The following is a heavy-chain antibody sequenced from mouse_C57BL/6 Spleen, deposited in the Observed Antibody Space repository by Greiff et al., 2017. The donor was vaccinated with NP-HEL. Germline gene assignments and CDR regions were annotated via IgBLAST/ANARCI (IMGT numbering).Heavy chain of an antibody. CDR1: GYTFPDYN. V-gene: IGHV1-18*01. D-gene: IGHD1-1*01. J-gene: IGHJ4*01. CDR2: INPNNGGT. CDR3: ARMIIYYGTMDY. Sequence: VQLQQSGPELVKPGASVKIPCKASGYTFPDYNMDWVKQSHGKSLEWIGDINPNNGGTIYNQKIKGKATLTVDKSSSTAYMELRSLTSEDTAVYYCARMIIYYGTMDYWGQGTSVTVSS.